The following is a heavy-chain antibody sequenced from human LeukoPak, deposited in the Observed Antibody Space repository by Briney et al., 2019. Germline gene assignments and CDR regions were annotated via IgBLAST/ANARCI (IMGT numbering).Heavy chain of an antibody. J-gene: IGHJ4*02. V-gene: IGHV1-2*02. D-gene: IGHD5-12*01. CDR2: INPNSGGT. Sequence: GASVKASRKASGYTFTGYYMHWVRQAPGQGLEWIGWINPNSGGTNYAQKFQGRVTMTRDTSISTAYMELSRLRSDDTAVYYCASDSGYIVATYYSDYWGQGTLVTVSS. CDR3: ASDSGYIVATYYSDY. CDR1: GYTFTGYY.